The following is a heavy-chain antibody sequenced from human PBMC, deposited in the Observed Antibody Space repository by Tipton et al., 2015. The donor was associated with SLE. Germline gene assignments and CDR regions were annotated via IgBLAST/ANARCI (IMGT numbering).Heavy chain of an antibody. Sequence: QSGAEVKKPGASVKVSCQPSGFTLSRHAIHWVRQDPGQRLEWMGWINGGNGNTKYSRKFQDRVTITRDTSASTAYMELSGLTSEDTAVYYCARGYRYFDWLSSYYFDYWGQGTLVTVSS. V-gene: IGHV1-3*01. CDR2: INGGNGNT. D-gene: IGHD3-9*01. CDR3: ARGYRYFDWLSSYYFDY. CDR1: GFTLSRHA. J-gene: IGHJ4*02.